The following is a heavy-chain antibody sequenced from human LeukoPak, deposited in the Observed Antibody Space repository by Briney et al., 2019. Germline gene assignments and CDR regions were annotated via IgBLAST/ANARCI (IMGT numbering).Heavy chain of an antibody. CDR3: ATEMAAAGTNAFDI. V-gene: IGHV3-53*04. CDR2: IYSGGST. CDR1: GLTVSSNY. D-gene: IGHD6-13*01. J-gene: IGHJ3*02. Sequence: GGSLRLACAASGLTVSSNYMSWVCQAPGKGLEWVSVIYSGGSTYYADSVKGRFTISRHNSKNTLYLQMNSLRAEDTAVYYCATEMAAAGTNAFDIWGQGTMVTVSS.